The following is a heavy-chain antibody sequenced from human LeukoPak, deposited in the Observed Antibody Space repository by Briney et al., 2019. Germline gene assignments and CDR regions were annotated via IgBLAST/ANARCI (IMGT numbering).Heavy chain of an antibody. CDR2: ISSGSTI. CDR3: ARESIAVAGAPFDY. V-gene: IGHV3-48*03. J-gene: IGHJ4*02. Sequence: GGSLRLSCAASGFTFSSYEMNRVRQAPGKGLEWVSYISSGSTIYDADSVKGRFTISRDNAKNSLYLQMNSLRAEDTAVYYCARESIAVAGAPFDYWGQGTLVTVSS. CDR1: GFTFSSYE. D-gene: IGHD6-19*01.